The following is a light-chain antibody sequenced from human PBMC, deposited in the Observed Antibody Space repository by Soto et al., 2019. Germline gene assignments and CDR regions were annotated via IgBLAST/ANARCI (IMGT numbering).Light chain of an antibody. CDR1: KIGTKS. CDR2: YDS. V-gene: IGLV3-21*04. J-gene: IGLJ2*01. Sequence: SYELTQPPSVSVAPGQTARITCGGNKIGTKSVHWYQQKAGQAPVLVIYYDSDRPSGIPERFSGSNSGNTATLTISRVEGGDEADYYCQVWDSSSGHVLFGGGTKVTVL. CDR3: QVWDSSSGHVL.